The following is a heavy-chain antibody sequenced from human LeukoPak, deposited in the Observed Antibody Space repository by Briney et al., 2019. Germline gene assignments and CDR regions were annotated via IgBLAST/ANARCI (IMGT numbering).Heavy chain of an antibody. D-gene: IGHD3-22*01. V-gene: IGHV3-48*03. CDR1: GFTFSSYE. CDR3: ARGPREGYYDSSGYSFTHYYYYYMDV. CDR2: ISSSGSTI. Sequence: PGGSLRLSCAASGFTFSSYEMNWVRQAPGKGLEWVSYISSSGSTIYYADSVKGRFTISRDNAKNSLYLQMNSLRAEDTAVYYCARGPREGYYDSSGYSFTHYYYYYMDVWGKGTTVTVSS. J-gene: IGHJ6*03.